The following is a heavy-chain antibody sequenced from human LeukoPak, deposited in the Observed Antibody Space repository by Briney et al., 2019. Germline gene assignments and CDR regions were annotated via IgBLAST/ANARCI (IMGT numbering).Heavy chain of an antibody. V-gene: IGHV1-69*01. CDR3: ARDPHVSTSWPFTSYFDY. CDR2: IIPIFGTA. D-gene: IGHD2-2*01. Sequence: SVKVSCKASGGTFSSYAISWVRQAPGQGLEWMGGIIPIFGTANYAQKFQGRVTITADESTSTAYMELSSLRSEDTAVYYCARDPHVSTSWPFTSYFDYWGQGTLVTVSS. J-gene: IGHJ4*02. CDR1: GGTFSSYA.